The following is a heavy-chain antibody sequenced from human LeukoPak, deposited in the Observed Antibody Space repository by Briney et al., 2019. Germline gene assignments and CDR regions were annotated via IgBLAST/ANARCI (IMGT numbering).Heavy chain of an antibody. CDR1: GYTFTSYG. J-gene: IGHJ6*02. CDR2: ISAYNGNT. D-gene: IGHD3-3*01. CDR3: ARRKPPVDYDFWSGYYLPDYYYYYGMDV. Sequence: RASVKVSCKASGYTFTSYGISWVRQAPGQGLEWMGWISAYNGNTNYAQKLQGRVTMTTDTSTSTAYMELSSLRSEDTAVYYCARRKPPVDYDFWSGYYLPDYYYYYGMDVWGQGTTVTVSS. V-gene: IGHV1-18*01.